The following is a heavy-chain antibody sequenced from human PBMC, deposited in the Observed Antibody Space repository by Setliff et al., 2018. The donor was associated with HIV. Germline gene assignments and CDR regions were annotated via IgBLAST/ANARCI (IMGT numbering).Heavy chain of an antibody. CDR3: ARGKDDYSPLEWYFDL. D-gene: IGHD4-4*01. J-gene: IGHJ2*01. V-gene: IGHV4-34*01. CDR1: GGSFSGYY. Sequence: SETLSLTCAVYGGSFSGYYRSWIRQPPGKGLEWIGEINHSGSTNYNPSLKSRVTISVDTSKNQFSLKLSSVTAADTAVYYCARGKDDYSPLEWYFDLWGRGTLVTVSS. CDR2: INHSGST.